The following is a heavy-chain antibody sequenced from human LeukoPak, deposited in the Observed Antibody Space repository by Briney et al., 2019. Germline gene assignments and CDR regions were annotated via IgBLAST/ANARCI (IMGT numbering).Heavy chain of an antibody. CDR1: GFTFYDYG. CDR2: INWDSGSK. D-gene: IGHD3-3*01. CDR3: ASARRGRFWSGYYPFDY. J-gene: IGHJ4*02. Sequence: PGGSLRLSCAASGFTFYDYGMRWVRHAPGKGGEGGSGINWDSGSKDYADHVKGRFTISRDNAKNSLYLQMNSLRAEDTALYYCASARRGRFWSGYYPFDYWGQGTLVTVSS. V-gene: IGHV3-20*04.